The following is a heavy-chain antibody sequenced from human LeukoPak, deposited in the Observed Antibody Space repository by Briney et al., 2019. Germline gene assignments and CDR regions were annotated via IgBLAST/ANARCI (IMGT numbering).Heavy chain of an antibody. CDR1: GFTFSSYA. J-gene: IGHJ4*02. CDR3: AKDGDIVVVVATYYFDY. CDR2: ISGSGGST. D-gene: IGHD2-15*01. Sequence: GGSLRLSCAASGFTFSSYAMSWVRQAPGKGLEWVSAISGSGGSTYYADSVKGRFTISRDNSKNTLYLQMNSLRAEDTAVYYCAKDGDIVVVVATYYFDYWGQGTLVTVS. V-gene: IGHV3-23*01.